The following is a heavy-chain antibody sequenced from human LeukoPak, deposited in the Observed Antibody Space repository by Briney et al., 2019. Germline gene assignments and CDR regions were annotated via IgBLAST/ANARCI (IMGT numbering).Heavy chain of an antibody. V-gene: IGHV1-8*01. CDR2: MNPNSGNT. Sequence: ASVKVSCKASGYTFTSYDINWVRQATGQGLEWMGWMNPNSGNTGYAQKFQVRVTMTRNTSISTAYMELSSLRSEGTAVYYCAREVAAAGTKGDYWGQGTLVTVSS. CDR3: AREVAAAGTKGDY. J-gene: IGHJ4*02. CDR1: GYTFTSYD. D-gene: IGHD6-13*01.